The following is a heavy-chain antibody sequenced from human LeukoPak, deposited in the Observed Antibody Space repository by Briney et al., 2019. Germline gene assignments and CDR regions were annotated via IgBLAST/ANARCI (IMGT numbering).Heavy chain of an antibody. J-gene: IGHJ4*02. Sequence: PGGSLRLSCAASGFTFSSYEMNWVRQAPGKGREGVSYISSSGSTIYYADSVKGRFTISRDNAKNSLYLQMNSLRAEATAVYYCARCSIARNGDPYYFDYWGQGTLVTVSS. CDR2: ISSSGSTI. CDR1: GFTFSSYE. V-gene: IGHV3-48*03. D-gene: IGHD4-17*01. CDR3: ARCSIARNGDPYYFDY.